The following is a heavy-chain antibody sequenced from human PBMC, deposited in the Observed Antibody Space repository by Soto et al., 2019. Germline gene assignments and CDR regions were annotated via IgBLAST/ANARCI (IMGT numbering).Heavy chain of an antibody. CDR1: GGSISSGGYY. Sequence: SETLSLTCTVSGGSISSGGYYWSWIRQHPGKGLEWIGYIYYSGSTNYNPSLKSRVTISVDTSKNQFSLKLSSVTAADTAVYYCARGSDILTGYWAQFDYWGQGTLVTVSS. CDR3: ARGSDILTGYWAQFDY. CDR2: IYYSGST. D-gene: IGHD3-9*01. V-gene: IGHV4-61*08. J-gene: IGHJ4*02.